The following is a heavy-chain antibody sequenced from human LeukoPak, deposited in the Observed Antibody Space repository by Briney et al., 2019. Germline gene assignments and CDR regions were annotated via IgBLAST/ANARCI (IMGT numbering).Heavy chain of an antibody. CDR3: ARVRSDSSGWRADY. V-gene: IGHV4-38-2*02. CDR1: GYSISSGYY. Sequence: PGGSLRLSCTVSGYSISSGYYWGWIRQPPGKGLEWTGSIYHSGSTYYNPSLKSRVTISVDTSKNQFSLKVSSVTAADTAVYYCARVRSDSSGWRADYWGQGTLVTVSS. CDR2: IYHSGST. D-gene: IGHD6-19*01. J-gene: IGHJ4*02.